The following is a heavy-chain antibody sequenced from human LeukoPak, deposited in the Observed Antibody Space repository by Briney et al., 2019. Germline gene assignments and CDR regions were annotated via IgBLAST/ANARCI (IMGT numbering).Heavy chain of an antibody. CDR1: GGSISSSSYY. CDR2: IYYSGST. J-gene: IGHJ4*02. V-gene: IGHV4-39*01. Sequence: PSETLSLTCTVSGGSISSSSYYWGWIRQPPGKGLEWIGSIYYSGSTYYNPSLKSRVTISVDTSKNQFSLKLSSVTAADTAVYYCARHTLGYCSSTSCYKGGYFDYWGQGTLVTVSS. D-gene: IGHD2-2*02. CDR3: ARHTLGYCSSTSCYKGGYFDY.